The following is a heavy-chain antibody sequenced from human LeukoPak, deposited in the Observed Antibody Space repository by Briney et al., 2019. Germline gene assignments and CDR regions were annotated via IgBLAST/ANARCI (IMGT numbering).Heavy chain of an antibody. Sequence: PGGSLRLSCSASGFTFSSSAMTWVRQAPGRGLEWVSGISGSAGSTYYADSVQGRFTISRDNSRNTLYLQMNSLRAEDTAVYYCAKPTRYHDYLFDYWGQGTLVTVSS. V-gene: IGHV3-23*01. CDR3: AKPTRYHDYLFDY. CDR1: GFTFSSSA. CDR2: ISGSAGST. J-gene: IGHJ4*02. D-gene: IGHD4-17*01.